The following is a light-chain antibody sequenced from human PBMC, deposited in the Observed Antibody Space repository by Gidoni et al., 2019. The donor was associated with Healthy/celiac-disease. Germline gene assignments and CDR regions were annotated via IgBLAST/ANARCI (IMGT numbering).Light chain of an antibody. V-gene: IGKV3D-15*01. Sequence: EIVMTQSPATLSVSPGERATLSCRASQTVSSNLALYQQKPGQAPRLLIYGASIRATGIPARFSGSGSGTEFTLTISSLQSEDFAVYYCQQYNNWPPLFTFGPGTKVDIK. CDR1: QTVSSN. CDR3: QQYNNWPPLFT. J-gene: IGKJ3*01. CDR2: GAS.